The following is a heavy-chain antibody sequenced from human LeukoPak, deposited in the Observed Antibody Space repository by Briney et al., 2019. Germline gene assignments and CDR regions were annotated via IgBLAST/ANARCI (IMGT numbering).Heavy chain of an antibody. J-gene: IGHJ3*02. CDR2: LNSDGSST. V-gene: IGHV3-74*01. CDR3: ARPLSIVGATIGAFDI. D-gene: IGHD1-26*01. Sequence: GGSLRLSCAASGFTFSRYWMHWVRQAPGKGLVGVSRLNSDGSSTSYADSVKGRFTISRDNAKNTLYLHMNSLRAEDTAVYYCARPLSIVGATIGAFDIWGQGTMVTVSS. CDR1: GFTFSRYW.